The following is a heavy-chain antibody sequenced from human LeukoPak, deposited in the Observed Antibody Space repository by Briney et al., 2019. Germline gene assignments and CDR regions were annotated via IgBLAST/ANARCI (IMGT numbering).Heavy chain of an antibody. CDR3: AKDVQSNTIMSAFDI. Sequence: GGSLRLSCAASGFTFSNYAMNWVRRLPGKGLEWVSIIGDSGETTYYADSVKGRFTISRDNSKNTLYLQMNSLRAEDTAVYYCAKDVQSNTIMSAFDIWGQGTMVTVSS. CDR2: IGDSGETT. D-gene: IGHD1-1*01. CDR1: GFTFSNYA. V-gene: IGHV3-23*01. J-gene: IGHJ3*02.